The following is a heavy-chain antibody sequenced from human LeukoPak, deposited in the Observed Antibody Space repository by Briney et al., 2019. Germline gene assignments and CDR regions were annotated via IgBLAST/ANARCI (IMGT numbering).Heavy chain of an antibody. D-gene: IGHD3-16*02. V-gene: IGHV4-61*01. CDR3: ARGGYHSYYFDY. CDR1: GGSVSSGSYY. CDR2: IYCSGST. Sequence: PSETLSLTCTVSGGSVSSGSYYWSWIRQPPGKGLEWIGYIYCSGSTNYNPSLKSRVTISVDTSKNQFSLKLSSVTAADTAVYYCARGGYHSYYFDYWGQGTLVTVSS. J-gene: IGHJ4*02.